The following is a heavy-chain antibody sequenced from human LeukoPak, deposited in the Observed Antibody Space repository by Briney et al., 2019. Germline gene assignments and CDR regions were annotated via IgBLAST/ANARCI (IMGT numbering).Heavy chain of an antibody. V-gene: IGHV6-1*01. D-gene: IGHD6-19*01. CDR3: AREAGSTGPVGAFDI. CDR1: GDSVSSNNAA. CDR2: TYYRSKWYD. Sequence: SQTLSLTCAISGDSVSSNNAAWNWIRQSPSRGLEWLGKTYYRSKWYDDYAVSVKSRITINPDTSKDQFTLKMNSVTPEDTAVYYCAREAGSTGPVGAFDIWGQGTRVTVSS. J-gene: IGHJ3*02.